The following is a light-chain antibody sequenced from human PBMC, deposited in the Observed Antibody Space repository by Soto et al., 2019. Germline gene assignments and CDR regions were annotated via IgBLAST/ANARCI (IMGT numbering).Light chain of an antibody. CDR1: QSVSTN. CDR3: QQYNTSLPI. Sequence: EIVMTQSPATLSVSPGERATLSCRASQSVSTNLAWYQQKPGQAPRLLIYGASTRATGIPARFSGSGSGTEFTFILSSLYFNVFAIDYGQQYNTSLPILAGGPK. J-gene: IGKJ4*01. V-gene: IGKV3-15*01. CDR2: GAS.